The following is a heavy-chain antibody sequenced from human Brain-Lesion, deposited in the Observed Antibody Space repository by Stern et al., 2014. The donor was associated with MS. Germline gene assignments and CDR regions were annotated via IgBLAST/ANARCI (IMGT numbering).Heavy chain of an antibody. CDR3: ASGYRIFDY. D-gene: IGHD5-18*01. J-gene: IGHJ4*02. CDR2: IHPSGTA. V-gene: IGHV4-61*02. CDR1: GGSISSGSDY. Sequence: QMQLQESGPGLVKPSQTLSLTCTVSGGSISSGSDYWSWIRQPVGKGLEWIGRIHPSGTAYYTPSLKSRVTISTDPSRNQFSLELNSATAADTAIYYCASGYRIFDYWGQGILVTVSS.